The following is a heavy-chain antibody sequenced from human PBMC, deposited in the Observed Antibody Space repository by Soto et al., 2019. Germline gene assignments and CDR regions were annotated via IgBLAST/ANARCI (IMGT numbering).Heavy chain of an antibody. V-gene: IGHV3-7*01. CDR2: IKEDGSEK. CDR3: ARERYYYGSGGY. Sequence: GSLRLSCAASGFTFSSYWMSWVRQAPGKGLEWVANIKEDGSEKNYVDSVKGQFTIARDNAKNSLYLQMNSLRAEDTAVYYCARERYYYGSGGYWGQGTLVTVSS. CDR1: GFTFSSYW. J-gene: IGHJ4*02. D-gene: IGHD3-10*01.